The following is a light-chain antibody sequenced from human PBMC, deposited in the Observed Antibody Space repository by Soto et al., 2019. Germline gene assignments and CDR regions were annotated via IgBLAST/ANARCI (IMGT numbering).Light chain of an antibody. Sequence: QSVLTQPPSVSGAPGQRVTISCTGSSSNIGAGYDVHWYQQFPGTAPKLLIYDNNNRPSGVPDRFSGSKSGTSASLAITGLQAEDEADYYCQSYDSSLSGSRVFGGGTKVTVL. CDR3: QSYDSSLSGSRV. CDR1: SSNIGAGYD. J-gene: IGLJ2*01. CDR2: DNN. V-gene: IGLV1-40*01.